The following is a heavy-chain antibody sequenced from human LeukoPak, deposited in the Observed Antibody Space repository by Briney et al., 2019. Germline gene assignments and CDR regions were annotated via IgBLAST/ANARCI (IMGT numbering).Heavy chain of an antibody. CDR1: GYTFTRYA. Sequence: ASVKVSCKASGYTFTRYAMNWVRQAPGQGLEWMGWINTNTGNPTYAQGFTGRFVFSLDTSVNTTYLQISSLKAEDTAVYYCARDARTAAAGVIWYWGQGTLVTVSS. V-gene: IGHV7-4-1*02. CDR3: ARDARTAAAGVIWY. D-gene: IGHD6-13*01. J-gene: IGHJ4*02. CDR2: INTNTGNP.